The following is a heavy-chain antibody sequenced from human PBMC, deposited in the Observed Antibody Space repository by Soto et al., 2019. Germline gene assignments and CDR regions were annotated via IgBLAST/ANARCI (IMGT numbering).Heavy chain of an antibody. CDR3: ARMATFGSLNWFDP. J-gene: IGHJ5*02. CDR2: MNPGSGDT. V-gene: IGHV1-8*01. CDR1: RCTFTNND. Sequence: APVEVSCKASRCTFTNNDVTWVRQATGQGLEWMGWMNPGSGDTGYAQKFQGRVTMTRDISIATAHMELSSLRSDDTAIYYCARMATFGSLNWFDPWGQGTLVTVSS. D-gene: IGHD3-16*01.